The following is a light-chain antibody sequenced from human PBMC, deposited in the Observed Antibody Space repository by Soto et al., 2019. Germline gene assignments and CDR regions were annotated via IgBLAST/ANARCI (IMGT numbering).Light chain of an antibody. CDR3: QQYGSSPIT. CDR2: GTG. J-gene: IGKJ5*01. Sequence: EIVLTQSPATLSVSPGERAALSCRASQSVSSSYLAWYQHKRGQAPRLLMFGTGSRATGIPDRFSGSGSGTDFTLTLSRLEPEDFAVYYCQQYGSSPITFGQGTRLEIK. V-gene: IGKV3-20*01. CDR1: QSVSSSY.